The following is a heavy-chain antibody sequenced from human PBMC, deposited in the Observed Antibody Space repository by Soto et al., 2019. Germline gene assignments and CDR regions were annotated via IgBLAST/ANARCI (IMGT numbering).Heavy chain of an antibody. D-gene: IGHD3-16*01. CDR3: AGLNLANDAFEI. CDR2: INLGGST. J-gene: IGHJ3*02. Sequence: QVQLQQWGAGLWKPSETLSLTCAVSDGSFSDYYWSWIRQPPGKGLEWIGEINLGGSTNYNASLKSRVTLSLDSPKKQFSLKLNSVTAADTAVYYCAGLNLANDAFEIWGQGTMVTVSS. V-gene: IGHV4-34*01. CDR1: DGSFSDYY.